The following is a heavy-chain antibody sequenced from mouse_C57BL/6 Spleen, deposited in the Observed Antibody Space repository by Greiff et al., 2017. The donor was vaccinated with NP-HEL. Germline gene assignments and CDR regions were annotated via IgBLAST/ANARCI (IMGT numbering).Heavy chain of an antibody. CDR1: GFSLTSYG. J-gene: IGHJ3*01. CDR2: IWGVGST. CDR3: ASGYYGTPFAY. Sequence: VQVVESGPGLVAPSQSLSITCTVSGFSLTSYGVDWVRQSPGKGLEWLGVIWGVGSTNYNSALKSRLSISKDNSKSQVFLKMNSLQTDDTAMYYCASGYYGTPFAYWGQGTLVTVSA. D-gene: IGHD1-1*01. V-gene: IGHV2-6*01.